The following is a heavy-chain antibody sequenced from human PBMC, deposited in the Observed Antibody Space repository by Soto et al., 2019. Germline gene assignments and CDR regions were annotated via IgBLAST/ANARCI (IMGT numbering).Heavy chain of an antibody. Sequence: QLQLQESGSGLVKPSQTLSLTCAVSGGSISSGGYSWSWIRQPPGKGLEWIGYIYHSGSTYYNPSLKSRVTISEDRSKNQFSLKLSSVTAADTAVYYCARAWLPMVRGVIAWYFDLWGRGTLVTVSS. V-gene: IGHV4-30-2*01. CDR3: ARAWLPMVRGVIAWYFDL. J-gene: IGHJ2*01. CDR2: IYHSGST. CDR1: GGSISSGGYS. D-gene: IGHD3-10*01.